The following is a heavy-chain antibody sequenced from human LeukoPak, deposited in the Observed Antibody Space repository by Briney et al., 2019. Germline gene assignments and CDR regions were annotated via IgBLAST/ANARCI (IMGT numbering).Heavy chain of an antibody. J-gene: IGHJ1*01. Sequence: SETLSLTCTVSGGSISSYYWSWIRQPPGKGLEWIGYIYYSGSTNYNPALKSRVTISVDTSKNQFSLKLSSVTAADTAVYYSASRGSGYRYFQHWGQGTLVTVSS. D-gene: IGHD5-12*01. CDR2: IYYSGST. V-gene: IGHV4-59*01. CDR1: GGSISSYY. CDR3: ASRGSGYRYFQH.